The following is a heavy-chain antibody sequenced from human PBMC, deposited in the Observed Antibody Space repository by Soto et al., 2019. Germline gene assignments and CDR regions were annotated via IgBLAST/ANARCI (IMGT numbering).Heavy chain of an antibody. Sequence: QVQLQQWGAGPLRPLETLSLTCGVSGGSFSGYYWAWIRQSPGKGLEWIGEINDRGSINYNPSPKSRVSISVDTSKNHYSLNLRPVTAADTAVYYCARESHDILTGPPWVWYFDLWGRGTLVTVSS. CDR3: ARESHDILTGPPWVWYFDL. J-gene: IGHJ2*01. CDR2: INDRGSI. V-gene: IGHV4-34*01. D-gene: IGHD3-9*01. CDR1: GGSFSGYY.